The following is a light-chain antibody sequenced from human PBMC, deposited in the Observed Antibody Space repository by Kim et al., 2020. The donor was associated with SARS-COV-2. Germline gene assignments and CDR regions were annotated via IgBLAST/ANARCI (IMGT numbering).Light chain of an antibody. V-gene: IGKV3-15*01. CDR2: GTS. CDR3: QQYKNWPRT. CDR1: QSVSSN. Sequence: EVVMTQSPATLSVSPGERATLACRASQSVSSNLAWYQQKPGQAPRLLIYGTSTRATGIPARFSGSGSGTDFTLIISSLQSEDFAVYYCQQYKNWPRTFGQGTKVDIK. J-gene: IGKJ1*01.